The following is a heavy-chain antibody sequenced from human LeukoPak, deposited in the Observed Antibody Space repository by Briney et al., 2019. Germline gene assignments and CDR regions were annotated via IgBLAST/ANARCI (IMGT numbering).Heavy chain of an antibody. D-gene: IGHD5-12*01. J-gene: IGHJ4*02. V-gene: IGHV3-48*02. Sequence: GGSLRLSCEVSGFTFKTYAMNWVRQAPGKGLEWVSYISGSSTATYYSDSVKGRFTISRDSAKNSLYLQMNSLRDEDTAVYYCARPKLDIVATIEYWGRGTLVTVSS. CDR3: ARPKLDIVATIEY. CDR1: GFTFKTYA. CDR2: ISGSSTAT.